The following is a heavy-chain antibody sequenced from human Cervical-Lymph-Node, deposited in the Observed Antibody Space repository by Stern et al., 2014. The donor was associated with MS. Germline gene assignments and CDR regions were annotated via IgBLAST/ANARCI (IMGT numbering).Heavy chain of an antibody. CDR3: ARDNDDNGMDV. CDR1: GATFINIC. Sequence: VQLVQSGAGAKQPGSSVKVSCTASGATFINICVSWVRQAPGQGLEWMGVIIPRFGTTHSGQKLQGRLTINADESATTVYMELSSLRSEDTAVYYCARDNDDNGMDVWGQGTTVTVSS. CDR2: IIPRFGTT. V-gene: IGHV1-69*01. D-gene: IGHD1-1*01. J-gene: IGHJ6*02.